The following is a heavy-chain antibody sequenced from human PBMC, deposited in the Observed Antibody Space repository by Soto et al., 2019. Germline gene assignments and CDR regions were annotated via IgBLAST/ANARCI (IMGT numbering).Heavy chain of an antibody. CDR1: GYTFTSYG. CDR2: ISAYNGNT. J-gene: IGHJ6*02. D-gene: IGHD4-17*01. V-gene: IGHV1-18*01. Sequence: ASEKVACKASGYTFTSYGISWVRQAPGQGLEWMGWISAYNGNTNYAQELQGRVTMTTDTSTSTAYMELRSLSSDETAVYYCATYPTTVTTSPKYYGMDVWGQGTTVTVYS. CDR3: ATYPTTVTTSPKYYGMDV.